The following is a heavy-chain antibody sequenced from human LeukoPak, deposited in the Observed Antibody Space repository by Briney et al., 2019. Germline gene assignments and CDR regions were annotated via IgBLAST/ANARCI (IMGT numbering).Heavy chain of an antibody. Sequence: SETLSLTCTVSGGSISSYYWSWIRQPPGKGLEWIGYIYYSGSTNYNPSLKSRVTISVDTSKNQFSLKLSSVAAADTAVYHCAGTIVGATAFDYWGQGTLVTVSS. CDR3: AGTIVGATAFDY. V-gene: IGHV4-59*08. CDR1: GGSISSYY. D-gene: IGHD1-26*01. J-gene: IGHJ4*02. CDR2: IYYSGST.